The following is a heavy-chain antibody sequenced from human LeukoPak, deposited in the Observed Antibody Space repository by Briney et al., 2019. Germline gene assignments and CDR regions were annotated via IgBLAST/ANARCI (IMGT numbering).Heavy chain of an antibody. CDR2: INHSGST. V-gene: IGHV4-34*01. CDR1: GGSFSGYY. D-gene: IGHD3-10*01. Sequence: PSETLSLTCAVYGGSFSGYYWSWIRQPPGKGLEWIGEINHSGSTNYNPSLKSRVTISVDTSKNQFSLKRSSVTAADTAVYYCARGRVTMVRGVIITLDYWGQGTLVTVSS. J-gene: IGHJ4*02. CDR3: ARGRVTMVRGVIITLDY.